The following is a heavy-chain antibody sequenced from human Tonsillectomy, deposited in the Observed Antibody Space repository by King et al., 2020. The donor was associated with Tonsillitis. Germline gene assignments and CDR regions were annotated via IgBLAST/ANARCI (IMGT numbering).Heavy chain of an antibody. Sequence: VQLVESGGGVVQPGRSLRLSCAASRFTFSAYAMHWVRQAPGKGLEWVAIISYDGNNIYYADSVKARFTISRDNSKNTLFLQMNTLRSEDTAVYYCARDGSDMDGASIFDYWGQGTLVTVSS. CDR1: RFTFSAYA. CDR2: ISYDGNNI. V-gene: IGHV3-30-3*01. D-gene: IGHD5-12*01. J-gene: IGHJ4*02. CDR3: ARDGSDMDGASIFDY.